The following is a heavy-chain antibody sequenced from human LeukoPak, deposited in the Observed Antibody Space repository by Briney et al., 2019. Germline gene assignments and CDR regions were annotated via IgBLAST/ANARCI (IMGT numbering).Heavy chain of an antibody. J-gene: IGHJ4*02. D-gene: IGHD6-13*01. CDR3: ARLHVGQQLPFDY. CDR1: GGSFSGYY. Sequence: PSETLSLTCAVYGGSFSGYYWSWIRQPPGKGLEWIGEINHSGSTNYNPPLKSRVTISVDTSKNQFSLKLSSVTAADTAVYYCARLHVGQQLPFDYWGQGTLVTVSS. CDR2: INHSGST. V-gene: IGHV4-34*01.